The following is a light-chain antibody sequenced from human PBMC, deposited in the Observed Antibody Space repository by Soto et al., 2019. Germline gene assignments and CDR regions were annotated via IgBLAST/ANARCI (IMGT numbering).Light chain of an antibody. CDR2: DVS. Sequence: SVLTQPASVSGSPGQSITISCTGTSSDVGGYNYVSRYQQHPGKAPKLMIYDVSNRPSGVSNRFSGSKSGNTASLTISGLQAEDEADYYCSSYTSSSTLYVFGTGTKVTVL. V-gene: IGLV2-14*01. CDR3: SSYTSSSTLYV. CDR1: SSDVGGYNY. J-gene: IGLJ1*01.